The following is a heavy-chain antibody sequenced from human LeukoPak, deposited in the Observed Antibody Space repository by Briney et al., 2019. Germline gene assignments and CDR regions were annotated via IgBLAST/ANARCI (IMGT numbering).Heavy chain of an antibody. CDR2: IYYSGST. Sequence: SETLSLTCTVSGGSVSSGSYYWSWIRQPPGKGLEWIGYIYYSGSTNYNPSLKSRVTISVDTSKNQFSLKLSSVTAADTAVYYCARVGDGREYYFDYWGQGTLSPSPQ. J-gene: IGHJ4*02. V-gene: IGHV4-61*01. CDR3: ARVGDGREYYFDY. D-gene: IGHD3-16*01. CDR1: GGSVSSGSYY.